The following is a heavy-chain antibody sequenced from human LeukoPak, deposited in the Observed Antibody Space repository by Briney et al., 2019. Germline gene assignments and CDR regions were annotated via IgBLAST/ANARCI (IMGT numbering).Heavy chain of an antibody. D-gene: IGHD2-2*01. V-gene: IGHV1-8*01. CDR2: MNPNSGNT. CDR1: GYTFTGYD. CDR3: ARYCSSTSCYPFP. Sequence: GASVKVSCKASGYTFTGYDINWVRQATGQGLEWMGWMNPNSGNTGYAQKFQGRVTMTRNTSISTAYMELSSLRSEDTAVYYCARYCSSTSCYPFPWGKGTLVTVSS. J-gene: IGHJ5*02.